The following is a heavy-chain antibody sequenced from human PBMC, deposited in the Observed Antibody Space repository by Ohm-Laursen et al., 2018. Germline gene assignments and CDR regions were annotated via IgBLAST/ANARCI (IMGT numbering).Heavy chain of an antibody. V-gene: IGHV3-23*01. CDR3: AKVYYCSGGSCYSWELTNGFDI. J-gene: IGHJ3*02. Sequence: SLRLSCAASGFIFSDYAMSWVRQAPGRGLEWVSVISGSGSRTYYADSVKGRFTISRDNSKNTVHLQMNSLRAEDTAVYYCAKVYYCSGGSCYSWELTNGFDIWGQGTIVTVSS. D-gene: IGHD2-15*01. CDR2: ISGSGSRT. CDR1: GFIFSDYA.